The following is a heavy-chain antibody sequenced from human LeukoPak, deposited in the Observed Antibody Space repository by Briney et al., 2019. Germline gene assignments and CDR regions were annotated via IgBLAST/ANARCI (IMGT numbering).Heavy chain of an antibody. D-gene: IGHD5-24*01. CDR3: AITMGGCNWELWFDY. V-gene: IGHV1-69*04. Sequence: SVKVSCKASGGTFSSYAISWVRQAPGQGLEWMGRIIPILGIANYAQKFQGRVTITADKSTSTAYMELSSLRSEDTAVYYCAITMGGCNWELWFDYWGQGTLVTVSS. CDR2: IIPILGIA. J-gene: IGHJ4*02. CDR1: GGTFSSYA.